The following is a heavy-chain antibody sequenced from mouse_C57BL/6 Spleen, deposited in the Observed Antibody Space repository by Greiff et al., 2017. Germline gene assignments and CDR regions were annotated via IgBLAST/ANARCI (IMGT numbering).Heavy chain of an antibody. CDR2: IYPRSGNT. V-gene: IGHV1-81*01. D-gene: IGHD2-3*01. Sequence: VQLQQSGAELARPGASVKLSCKASGYTFTSYGISWVKQRTGQGLEWIGKIYPRSGNTYYNEKFKGKATLTADKSSSTAYMELRSLTSEDSAVYFCARSDDGYYLYYAMDYWGQGTSVTVSS. CDR3: ARSDDGYYLYYAMDY. CDR1: GYTFTSYG. J-gene: IGHJ4*01.